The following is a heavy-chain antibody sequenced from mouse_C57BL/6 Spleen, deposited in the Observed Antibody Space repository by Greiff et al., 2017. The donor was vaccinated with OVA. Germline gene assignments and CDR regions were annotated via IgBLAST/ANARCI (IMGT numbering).Heavy chain of an antibody. Sequence: VKLVESGPELVKPGASVKISCKASGYAFSSSWMNWVKQRPGRGLEWIGRIYPGDGDTNYNGKFKGKATLTADKSSSTAYMQLSSLTSEDSAVYFCARGIYYDYLDWYFDVWGTGTTVTVSS. J-gene: IGHJ1*03. CDR3: ARGIYYDYLDWYFDV. CDR1: GYAFSSSW. V-gene: IGHV1-82*01. D-gene: IGHD2-4*01. CDR2: IYPGDGDT.